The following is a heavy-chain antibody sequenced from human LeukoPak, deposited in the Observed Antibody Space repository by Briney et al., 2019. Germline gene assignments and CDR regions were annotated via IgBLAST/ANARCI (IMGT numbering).Heavy chain of an antibody. D-gene: IGHD6-13*01. Sequence: SETLSLTCTVSGGSISSSSYYWGWIRQPPGTGLEWTGSIYYSGSTYYNPSLKSRVTISVDTSKNQFSLKLTSVTAADTAVYYCARLEIAVAGNRWFDPWGQGTLVTVSS. J-gene: IGHJ5*02. CDR3: ARLEIAVAGNRWFDP. CDR2: IYYSGST. V-gene: IGHV4-39*07. CDR1: GGSISSSSYY.